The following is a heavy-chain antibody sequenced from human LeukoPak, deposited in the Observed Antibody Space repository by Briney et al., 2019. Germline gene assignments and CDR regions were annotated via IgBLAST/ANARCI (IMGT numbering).Heavy chain of an antibody. D-gene: IGHD4-17*01. V-gene: IGHV4-38-2*01. CDR3: ARAGLNGDVDY. CDR1: GYSISSGYY. J-gene: IGHJ4*02. Sequence: SETLSLTCAVSGYSISSGYYWGWIRQPPGKGLEWIGSLYHSGRIYYNPSLKSRATISVDTSKNQFSLKLSSVTAADTAVYYCARAGLNGDVDYWGQGTLVTVSS. CDR2: LYHSGRI.